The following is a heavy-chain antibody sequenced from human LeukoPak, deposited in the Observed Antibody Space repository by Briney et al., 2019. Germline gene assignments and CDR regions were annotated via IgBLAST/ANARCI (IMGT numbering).Heavy chain of an antibody. CDR2: IYTSGST. J-gene: IGHJ3*02. D-gene: IGHD5-24*01. Sequence: SETPSLTCTVSGGSISRGSYYWSWIRQPAGKGLEWIGRIYTSGSTNYNPSLKSRVTISVDTSKNQFSLKLSSVTAADTAVYYCARVGDGYNSGGSLFDIWGQGTMVTVSS. V-gene: IGHV4-61*02. CDR1: GGSISRGSYY. CDR3: ARVGDGYNSGGSLFDI.